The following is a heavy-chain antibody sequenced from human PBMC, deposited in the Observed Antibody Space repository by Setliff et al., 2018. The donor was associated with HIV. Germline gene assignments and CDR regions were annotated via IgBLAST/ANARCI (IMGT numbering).Heavy chain of an antibody. V-gene: IGHV4-59*08. D-gene: IGHD4-17*01. CDR1: GGSISGQY. CDR3: ARAPGGRVTTITY. CDR2: IYSSGTT. Sequence: PSETLSLTCTVSGGSISGQYWSWFRQPPGKNMEWIASIYSSGTTNYNPSLRSRVIISVDTPRNQFSLKLTSVTAADTAVYYCARAPGGRVTTITYWGPGTLVTVSS. J-gene: IGHJ4*02.